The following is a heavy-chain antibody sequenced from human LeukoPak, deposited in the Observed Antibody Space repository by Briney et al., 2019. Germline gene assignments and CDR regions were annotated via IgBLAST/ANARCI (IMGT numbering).Heavy chain of an antibody. D-gene: IGHD1-26*01. CDR3: ARVGNPKGLYSGSYYDFDH. CDR2: ISAYNGNT. Sequence: GASVKVSCKASGYTFTSYGISWVRQAPGQGLEWMGWISAYNGNTNYAQKLQGRVTMTTDTSTSTAYMELRSLRSDDTAVYYCARVGNPKGLYSGSYYDFDHWGQGTLVTVSS. CDR1: GYTFTSYG. V-gene: IGHV1-18*01. J-gene: IGHJ4*02.